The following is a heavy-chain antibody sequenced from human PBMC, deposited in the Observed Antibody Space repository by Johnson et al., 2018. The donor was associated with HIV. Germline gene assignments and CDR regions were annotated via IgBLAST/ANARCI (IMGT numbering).Heavy chain of an antibody. CDR2: IYSGGST. J-gene: IGHJ3*02. D-gene: IGHD5-18*01. V-gene: IGHV3-66*01. Sequence: VQLVESGGGLVQPGGSLRLSCAASGFTVSSNYMSWVRQAPGKGLAWVSVIYSGGSTTYADSVKGRFTISRDNAKNTLYLQMNSLRAEDTAVYYCPRETNSAMAGDAFDIWGQGTMVTVSS. CDR3: PRETNSAMAGDAFDI. CDR1: GFTVSSNY.